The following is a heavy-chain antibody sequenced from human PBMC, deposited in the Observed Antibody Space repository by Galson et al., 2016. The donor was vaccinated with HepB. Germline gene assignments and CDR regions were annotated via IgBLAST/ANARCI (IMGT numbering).Heavy chain of an antibody. J-gene: IGHJ2*01. Sequence: SLRPSCAASGFTFSSYTMNWVRQAPGKGLEWVSYISSSSSSIYYADSVKGRFTISRDNAKNSLYLQMNSLRDEDTAVYYCATQYCSGGSCYSAAPGYWYFDLWGRGTLVTVSS. D-gene: IGHD2-15*01. CDR1: GFTFSSYT. CDR3: ATQYCSGGSCYSAAPGYWYFDL. CDR2: ISSSSSSI. V-gene: IGHV3-48*02.